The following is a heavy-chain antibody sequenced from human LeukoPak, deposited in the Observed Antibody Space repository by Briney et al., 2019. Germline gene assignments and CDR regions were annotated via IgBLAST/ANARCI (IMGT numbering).Heavy chain of an antibody. D-gene: IGHD2-15*01. Sequence: PSQTLSLTCTVSGGSISSGSYYWSWIRQPAGKGLERIGRIYTSGSTNYNPSLKSRVTISVDTSKNQFSLKLNSVTAADTAVYYCARGQRRGGSGELDFWGQGTLVAVSS. J-gene: IGHJ4*02. CDR3: ARGQRRGGSGELDF. CDR1: GGSISSGSYY. CDR2: IYTSGST. V-gene: IGHV4-61*02.